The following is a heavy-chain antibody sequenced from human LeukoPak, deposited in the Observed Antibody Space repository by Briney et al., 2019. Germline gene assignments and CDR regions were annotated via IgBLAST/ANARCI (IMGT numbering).Heavy chain of an antibody. V-gene: IGHV3-33*06. CDR3: AKDPTGVAGSIFDY. D-gene: IGHD6-19*01. Sequence: QPGRSLRLSCAASGFTFSSYGMHWVRQAPGEGLEWVAVIWYDGSNKYYADSVRGRFTISRDNSKNTLYLQMNSLRAEDTAVYYCAKDPTGVAGSIFDYWGQGTLVTVSS. CDR1: GFTFSSYG. CDR2: IWYDGSNK. J-gene: IGHJ4*02.